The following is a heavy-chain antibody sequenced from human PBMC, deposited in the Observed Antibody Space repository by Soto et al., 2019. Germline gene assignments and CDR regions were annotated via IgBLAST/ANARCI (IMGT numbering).Heavy chain of an antibody. CDR1: GGSISSYY. J-gene: IGHJ4*02. D-gene: IGHD2-21*01. CDR3: ARRWSRWRYDR. CDR2: IYYSGST. V-gene: IGHV4-59*01. Sequence: TLSVTCTVSGGSISSYYWSWIRQPPGKGLEWIGYIYYSGSTNYNPSLKSRVTISVDTSKNQFSLKLSSVTAADTAVYYCARRWSRWRYDRWGKRTLVTV.